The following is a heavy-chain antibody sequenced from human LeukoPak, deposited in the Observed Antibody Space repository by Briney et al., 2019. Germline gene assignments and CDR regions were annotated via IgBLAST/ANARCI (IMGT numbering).Heavy chain of an antibody. CDR3: AKSFSTYYYDSSGYLGDAFDI. CDR1: GFTVSSNY. CDR2: IYSGGST. D-gene: IGHD3-22*01. Sequence: GGSLRLSCAASGFTVSSNYMSWVRQAPGKGLEWVSVIYSGGSTYYADSVKGRFTISRDNSKNTLYLQMNSLRAEDTAVYYCAKSFSTYYYDSSGYLGDAFDIWGQGTMVTVSS. J-gene: IGHJ3*02. V-gene: IGHV3-53*01.